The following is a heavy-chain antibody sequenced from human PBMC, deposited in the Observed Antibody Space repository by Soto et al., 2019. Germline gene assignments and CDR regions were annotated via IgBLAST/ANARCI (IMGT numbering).Heavy chain of an antibody. V-gene: IGHV1-18*01. CDR2: ISAYNGNT. CDR1: GYTFTSYG. CDR3: ARDGCSSTSCYKGWFDP. J-gene: IGHJ5*02. Sequence: ASVKVSCKASGYTFTSYGISWVRQAPGQGLEWMGWISAYNGNTNYAQKLQGRVTMTTDTSTSTAYMELRSLRSDDTAVYYCARDGCSSTSCYKGWFDPWGQGIMVTVSS. D-gene: IGHD2-2*02.